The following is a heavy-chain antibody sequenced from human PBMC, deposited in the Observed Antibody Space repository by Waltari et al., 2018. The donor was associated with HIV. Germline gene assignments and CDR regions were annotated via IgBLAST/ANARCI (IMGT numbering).Heavy chain of an antibody. CDR2: IRSKAYGGTT. CDR3: LPDYDILTGYLAFDY. D-gene: IGHD3-9*01. Sequence: EVQLVESGGGLVQPGRSLRLSCTASGFTFGDYAMSWFRQAPGKGLEWVSFIRSKAYGGTTEYAASVKGRFTIPRDDSKSIAYLQMNSLKTEDTAVYYCLPDYDILTGYLAFDYWGQGTLVTVSS. J-gene: IGHJ4*02. CDR1: GFTFGDYA. V-gene: IGHV3-49*03.